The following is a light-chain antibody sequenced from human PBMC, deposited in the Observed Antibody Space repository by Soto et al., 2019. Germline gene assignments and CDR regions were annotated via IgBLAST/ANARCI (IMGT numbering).Light chain of an antibody. CDR2: LGS. J-gene: IGKJ4*01. V-gene: IGKV2-28*01. Sequence: DIVMTHSPLSLPVTPGEPASISCRSSQSLLHSDGYNYLDWYLQKPGQSPQLLIYLGSNRASGDPDKFSGSGSGTDFTLRISRVEAEDVGVYYCMQALQTPLTFGGGTMVEIK. CDR1: QSLLHSDGYNY. CDR3: MQALQTPLT.